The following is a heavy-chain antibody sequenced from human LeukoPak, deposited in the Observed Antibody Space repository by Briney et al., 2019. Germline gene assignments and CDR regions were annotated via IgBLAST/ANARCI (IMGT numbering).Heavy chain of an antibody. V-gene: IGHV3-23*01. J-gene: IGHJ4*02. CDR1: GFTFSGYA. CDR2: ISGSGGST. CDR3: AKDRSGDHYFDY. Sequence: GGSVRLSCAASGFTFSGYAMTWVRQDPGKGLEWVSAISGSGGSTYYADSVKGRFTISRDNSKNTLYLQMNSLRAEDTAVYYCAKDRSGDHYFDYWGQGTLVTVSS. D-gene: IGHD2-21*01.